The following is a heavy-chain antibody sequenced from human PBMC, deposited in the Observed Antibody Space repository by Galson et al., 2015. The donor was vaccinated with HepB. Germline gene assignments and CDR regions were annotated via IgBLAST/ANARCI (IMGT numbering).Heavy chain of an antibody. V-gene: IGHV4-30-2*01. D-gene: IGHD3/OR15-3a*01. J-gene: IGHJ2*01. CDR1: GGSISSGGYS. CDR3: AGSRLGTGYGLVWYFDL. CDR2: IYHSGST. Sequence: TLSLTCAVSGGSISSGGYSWSWIRQPPGKGLEWIGYIYHSGSTYYNPSLKSRVTISVDRSKNQFSLKLSSVTAADTAVYYCAGSRLGTGYGLVWYFDLWGRGTLVTVSS.